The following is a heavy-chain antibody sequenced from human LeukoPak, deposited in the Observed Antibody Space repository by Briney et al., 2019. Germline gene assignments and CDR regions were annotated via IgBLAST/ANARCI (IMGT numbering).Heavy chain of an antibody. V-gene: IGHV4-39*01. D-gene: IGHD6-19*01. CDR2: IYYSGST. CDR3: ARHDTTSSGWPYYFDY. J-gene: IGHJ4*02. Sequence: SETLSFTCTVSGGSISSSSYYWGWIRQPPGKGLEWIGSIYYSGSTYYNPSLKSRVTISVDTSKNQFSLKLSSVTAADTAVYYCARHDTTSSGWPYYFDYWGQGTLVTVSS. CDR1: GGSISSSSYY.